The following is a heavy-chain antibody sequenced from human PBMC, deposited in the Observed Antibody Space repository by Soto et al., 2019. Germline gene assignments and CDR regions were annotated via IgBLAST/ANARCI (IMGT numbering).Heavy chain of an antibody. CDR1: GFTFDQYT. J-gene: IGHJ6*03. CDR3: AKEMITFGDFNYYYMDV. Sequence: EVQLVESGGGLVQPGRSLRLACAASGFTFDQYTMNWVRQAPGKGLEWVSSITWHSGTIGYADSVKGRFTISRDNAKNSLYLQMNSLRGEDTALYYCAKEMITFGDFNYYYMDVCGNGTTVTVSS. D-gene: IGHD3-16*01. CDR2: ITWHSGTI. V-gene: IGHV3-9*01.